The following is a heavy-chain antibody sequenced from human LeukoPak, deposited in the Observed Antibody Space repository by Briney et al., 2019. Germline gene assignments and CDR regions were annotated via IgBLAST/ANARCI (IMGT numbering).Heavy chain of an antibody. J-gene: IGHJ4*02. CDR1: GGSISRSNW. Sequence: PETLSLTCTVSGGSISRSNWWSWVRQPPGKGLEWIGEIHDTGSTNYNPPLKSRVTMSLDKSKNQFSLNLNSVTAADTAVYYCATYYDILSGYTFDYWGQGTLVAVSS. D-gene: IGHD3-9*01. CDR3: ATYYDILSGYTFDY. CDR2: IHDTGST. V-gene: IGHV4-4*03.